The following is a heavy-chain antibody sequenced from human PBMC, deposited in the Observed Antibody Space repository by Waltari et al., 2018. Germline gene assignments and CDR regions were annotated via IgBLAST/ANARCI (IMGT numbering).Heavy chain of an antibody. CDR3: ARGYYDSPQRFDP. CDR1: GYTLTVIS. V-gene: IGHV1-24*01. D-gene: IGHD3-22*01. Sequence: QVQLVQSEAEVKKPGASVKVSCKVDGYTLTVISMHGLEQAPGKGLEWMGFFDPEDGKTIYAQKFEGRVSMTEDTSTDTAYMELSSLRFEDTAVYYCARGYYDSPQRFDPWGQGTLVTVSS. CDR2: FDPEDGKT. J-gene: IGHJ5*02.